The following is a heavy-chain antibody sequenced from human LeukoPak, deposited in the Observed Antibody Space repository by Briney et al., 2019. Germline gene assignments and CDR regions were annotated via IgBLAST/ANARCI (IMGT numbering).Heavy chain of an antibody. Sequence: SSETLSLTCTVSGGSISSSSYYWGWIRQPPGKGLEWIGSIYHSGSTYYNPSLKSRVTISVDTSKNQFSLKLSSVTAADTAVYYCARALNSGMIGYFDYWGQGTLVTVSS. CDR3: ARALNSGMIGYFDY. J-gene: IGHJ4*02. V-gene: IGHV4-39*07. CDR1: GGSISSSSYY. D-gene: IGHD3-22*01. CDR2: IYHSGST.